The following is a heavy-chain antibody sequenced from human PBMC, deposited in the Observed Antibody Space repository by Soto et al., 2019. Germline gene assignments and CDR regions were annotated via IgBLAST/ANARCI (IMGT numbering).Heavy chain of an antibody. CDR3: AHYSSTSSFDY. V-gene: IGHV2-5*02. J-gene: IGHJ4*02. CDR2: IYWDDDK. D-gene: IGHD6-13*01. Sequence: QITLKESGPTLVKPTQTFTLAFTFSGFSLSTSGMGVGWIRQPPGKALEWLALIYWDDDKRYSPSLKSRLTITKDTSKNQVVLTMTNMDPVDTATYSCAHYSSTSSFDYWGQGTLVTVSS. CDR1: GFSLSTSGMG.